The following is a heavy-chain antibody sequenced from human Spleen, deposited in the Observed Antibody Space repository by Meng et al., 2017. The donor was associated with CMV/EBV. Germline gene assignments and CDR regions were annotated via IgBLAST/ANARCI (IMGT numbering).Heavy chain of an antibody. CDR1: GGSFSDYY. J-gene: IGHJ5*02. V-gene: IGHV4-34*01. CDR2: ISHSGNT. Sequence: CAVYGGSFSDYYWNWIRQHPGKGLEWIGEISHSGNTNYNPSLKSRITISVDASKNEFSLKLNSVTTADTAVYYCARGVRGRWLRFDPWGQGTLVTVSS. CDR3: ARGVRGRWLRFDP. D-gene: IGHD1-26*01.